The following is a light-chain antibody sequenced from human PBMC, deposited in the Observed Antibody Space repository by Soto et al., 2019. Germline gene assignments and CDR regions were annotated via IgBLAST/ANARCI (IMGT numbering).Light chain of an antibody. CDR1: QTVSSSY. CDR3: QQYGRAGT. J-gene: IGKJ4*01. V-gene: IGKV3-20*01. Sequence: EIVLTQSPGTLSLSPGERATLSCRASQTVSSSYLAWYQQKPGQAPRLLIYGASSRATGIPDRFSGSGSGTDFTLTISRLEPEYFAVYYCQQYGRAGTFGGGTKVEIK. CDR2: GAS.